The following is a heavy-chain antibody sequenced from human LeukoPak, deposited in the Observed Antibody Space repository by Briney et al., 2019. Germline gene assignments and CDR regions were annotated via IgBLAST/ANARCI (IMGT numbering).Heavy chain of an antibody. D-gene: IGHD1-26*01. J-gene: IGHJ4*02. CDR1: GGSISSYY. CDR3: ARDGYSGSYFFDY. Sequence: PSETLPLTCTVSGGSISSYYWDWIRQPAGKGLEWIGRIYTSGSTNYNPSLKSRVTISVDKSKNQFFLKLSSVTAADTAVYYCARDGYSGSYFFDYWGQGTLVTVSS. CDR2: IYTSGST. V-gene: IGHV4-4*07.